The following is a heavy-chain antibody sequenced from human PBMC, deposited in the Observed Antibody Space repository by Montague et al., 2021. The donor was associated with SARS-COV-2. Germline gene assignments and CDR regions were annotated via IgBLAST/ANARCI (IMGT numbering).Heavy chain of an antibody. J-gene: IGHJ2*01. CDR2: INLSGSI. D-gene: IGHD3-22*01. Sequence: SETLSLTCAVYSGSFSDYYWTWIRQPPGKGLEWIGEINLSGSINYNPSLKSRVSISVGTSKNQFSLKLTSVTAADTAVYYCARGAPTITMIVVVFTGAGWYFDLWGRGTLVTVSS. V-gene: IGHV4-34*01. CDR3: ARGAPTITMIVVVFTGAGWYFDL. CDR1: SGSFSDYY.